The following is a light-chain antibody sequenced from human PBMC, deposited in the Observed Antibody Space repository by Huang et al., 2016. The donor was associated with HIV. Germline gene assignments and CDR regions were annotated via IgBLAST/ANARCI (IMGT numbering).Light chain of an antibody. CDR1: QSVTTW. CDR2: QTS. V-gene: IGKV1-5*03. CDR3: QQYKRLWT. Sequence: DIQMTQSPSTLSASVGDRVTITCRASQSVTTWLAWYQQKPGKAPKLLIFQTSILESGVPSRFSASGSGTEFTLTITSLQPYDFATYYCQQYKRLWTFGQGTKVEIK. J-gene: IGKJ1*01.